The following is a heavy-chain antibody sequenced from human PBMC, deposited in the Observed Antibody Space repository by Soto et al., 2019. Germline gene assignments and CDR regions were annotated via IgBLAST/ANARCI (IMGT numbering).Heavy chain of an antibody. CDR2: IHNGRTT. CDR3: ARTLSGGFAY. Sequence: PSETLSLTCTVSGDSLTRNYWSWIRQSPGKGLEWLAFIHNGRTTNYNPSLVGRVSISVDTSKSQLSLNLNSVTAADTAVYYCARTLSGGFAYWGQGTLVTVSS. CDR1: GDSLTRNY. J-gene: IGHJ4*02. V-gene: IGHV4-59*01.